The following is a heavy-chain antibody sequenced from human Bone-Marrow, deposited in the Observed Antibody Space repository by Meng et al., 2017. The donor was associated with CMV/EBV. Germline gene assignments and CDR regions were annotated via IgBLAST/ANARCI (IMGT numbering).Heavy chain of an antibody. CDR1: GFNFSSYG. D-gene: IGHD3-16*01. J-gene: IGHJ4*02. V-gene: IGHV3-NL1*01. CDR2: INWNGGST. CDR3: AKCQGESRGYFDY. Sequence: GESLKISCAASGFNFSSYGMHWVRHAPGKGLEWVAGINWNGGSTGYADSAKGRFTISRDNFKNTLYLQMNSLRAEDTAVYYCAKCQGESRGYFDYWGQGTLVTVSS.